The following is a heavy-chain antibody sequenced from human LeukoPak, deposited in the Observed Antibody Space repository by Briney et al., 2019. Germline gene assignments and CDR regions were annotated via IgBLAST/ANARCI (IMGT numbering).Heavy chain of an antibody. CDR3: ARVTGYMTEDYFDY. CDR1: GGSISSSNW. D-gene: IGHD6-13*01. Sequence: PSGTLSLTCAVSGGSISSSNWWSWVRQPPGQGLEWIGEIYHSGSTNYNPSLKSRVTISVDKSKNQFSLRLSSVTAADTAVYYCARVTGYMTEDYFDYWGQGTLITVSS. J-gene: IGHJ4*02. CDR2: IYHSGST. V-gene: IGHV4-4*02.